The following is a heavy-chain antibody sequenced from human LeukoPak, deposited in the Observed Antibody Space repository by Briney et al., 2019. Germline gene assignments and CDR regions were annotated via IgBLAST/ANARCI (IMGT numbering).Heavy chain of an antibody. Sequence: GESLKISCKGSGYSFTSYWIGWVRQMPGKGLEWMGIIYPGDSDTRYSPSFQGQVTISADKSISTAYLQRSSLRASDTAMYYCARLLCSGYYPYYFDYWGQGTLVTVSS. D-gene: IGHD3-22*01. J-gene: IGHJ4*02. CDR1: GYSFTSYW. CDR2: IYPGDSDT. V-gene: IGHV5-51*01. CDR3: ARLLCSGYYPYYFDY.